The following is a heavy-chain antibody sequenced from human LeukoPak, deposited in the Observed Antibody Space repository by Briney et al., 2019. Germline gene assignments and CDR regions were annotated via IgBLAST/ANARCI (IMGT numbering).Heavy chain of an antibody. Sequence: GGSLRLSCAASGFTFSSYEMNWVRQAPGKGLEWVSYISSSGSTIYYADSVKGRFTISRDNAKNSLYLQMNSLRAEDTAVYYCARRSSGGYYYGMDVWGKGTTVTASS. CDR2: ISSSGSTI. CDR1: GFTFSSYE. D-gene: IGHD6-6*01. J-gene: IGHJ6*04. CDR3: ARRSSGGYYYGMDV. V-gene: IGHV3-48*03.